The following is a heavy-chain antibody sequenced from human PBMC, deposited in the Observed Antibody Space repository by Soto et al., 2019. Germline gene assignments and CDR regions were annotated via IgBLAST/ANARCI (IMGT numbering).Heavy chain of an antibody. CDR2: IIPILGIA. J-gene: IGHJ4*02. D-gene: IGHD2-21*02. V-gene: IGHV1-69*02. CDR3: ARDDGLAYCGGDCYS. CDR1: GGTFSSYT. Sequence: QVQLVQSGAEVKKPGSSVKVSCKASGGTFSSYTISWVRQAPGQGLEWMGRIIPILGIANYAQKFQGRVTITADKATSAAYMELSSLRSKDTAVYYGARDDGLAYCGGDCYSWGQGTLVTVSS.